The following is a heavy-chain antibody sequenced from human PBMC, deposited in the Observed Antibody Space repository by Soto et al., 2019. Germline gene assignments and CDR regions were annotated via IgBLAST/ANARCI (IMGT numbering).Heavy chain of an antibody. J-gene: IGHJ4*02. CDR2: FDPEDGET. CDR1: GYTLTELS. V-gene: IGHV1-24*01. Sequence: QVQLVQSGAEVKKPGASVKVSCKVSGYTLTELSMHWVRQAPGKGREWRGGFDPEDGETSYAQKFQGRVTMTEDTSTDTAYMELSSLSSADTAVYYCVVAVADPIDSWGQGPLVTVSS. D-gene: IGHD6-19*01. CDR3: VVAVADPIDS.